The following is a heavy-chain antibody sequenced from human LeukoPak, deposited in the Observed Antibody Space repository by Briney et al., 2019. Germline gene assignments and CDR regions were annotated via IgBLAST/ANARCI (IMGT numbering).Heavy chain of an antibody. D-gene: IGHD3-10*01. CDR1: GFTFSDYY. J-gene: IGHJ4*02. V-gene: IGHV3-11*01. CDR2: ISSSGSTI. CDR3: GRGVWFWELPQDC. Sequence: GGSLRLSCAASGFTFSDYYMSWIRQAPGKGLEWVSYISSSGSTIYYADSVKGRFTLSRDNAKNSLYLQMNSLRAEDTAVYYWGRGVWFWELPQDCWGRGTQVTVCS.